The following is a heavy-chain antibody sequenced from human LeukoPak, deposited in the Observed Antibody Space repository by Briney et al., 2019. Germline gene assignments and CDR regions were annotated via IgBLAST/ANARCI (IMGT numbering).Heavy chain of an antibody. Sequence: GGSLRLSCVASGFTFSSYWMHWVRQAPGKGLVWVSRIKIDGSGTGYADSVKGRFTISRDNAKNTLYLQMNSLRADDTAVYYCARDSTVSDFDYWGQGIQVIVSS. CDR2: IKIDGSGT. CDR3: ARDSTVSDFDY. D-gene: IGHD4-17*01. CDR1: GFTFSSYW. J-gene: IGHJ4*02. V-gene: IGHV3-74*01.